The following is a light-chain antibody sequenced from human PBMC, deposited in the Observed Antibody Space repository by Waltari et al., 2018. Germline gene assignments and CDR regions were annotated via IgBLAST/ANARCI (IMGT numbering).Light chain of an antibody. J-gene: IGLJ2*01. CDR1: SSDVGNYNR. Sequence: QSALTQPASVSGSPGQSITISCTGTSSDVGNYNRVSWYQQHPGKAPKLMIYAVSTRPSGVSGLFSGSKSGAMASLTISGLQPEDEAEYFCSSYAGSSKGVFGGGTKVTVL. CDR3: SSYAGSSKGV. CDR2: AVS. V-gene: IGLV2-23*02.